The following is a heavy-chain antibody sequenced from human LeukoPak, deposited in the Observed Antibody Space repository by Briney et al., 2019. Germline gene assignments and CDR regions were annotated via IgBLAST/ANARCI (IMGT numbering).Heavy chain of an antibody. V-gene: IGHV3-23*01. CDR2: ISGSGGST. D-gene: IGHD3-22*01. Sequence: GGSLRLSCAASGFTFSSYGMSWVRQAPGKGLEWVSAISGSGGSTYYADSVKGRFTISRDNSKNTLYLQMNSLRAEDTAVYYCAKDLPYYYDSSGYPTGVRETDYWGQGTLVTVSS. CDR3: AKDLPYYYDSSGYPTGVRETDY. CDR1: GFTFSSYG. J-gene: IGHJ4*02.